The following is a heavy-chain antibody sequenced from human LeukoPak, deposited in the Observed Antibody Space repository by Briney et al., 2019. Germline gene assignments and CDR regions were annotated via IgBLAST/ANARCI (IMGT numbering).Heavy chain of an antibody. D-gene: IGHD6-13*01. J-gene: IGHJ4*02. CDR3: AKADWQQLIDY. CDR1: GFTFDDYA. Sequence: GGSLRHSCAASGFTFDDYAMHWVRQAPGKGLEWVSGISWNSGSIGYADSVKGRFTISRDNAKNSLYLQMHSLRAEDTALYYCAKADWQQLIDYWGQGTLVTVSS. CDR2: ISWNSGSI. V-gene: IGHV3-9*01.